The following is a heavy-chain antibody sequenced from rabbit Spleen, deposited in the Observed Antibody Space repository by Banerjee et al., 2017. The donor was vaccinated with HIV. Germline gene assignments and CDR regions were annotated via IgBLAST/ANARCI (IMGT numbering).Heavy chain of an antibody. V-gene: IGHV1S45*01. CDR3: ARGGYYAGYGGGLHL. CDR1: GFSGSSGYY. J-gene: IGHJ4*01. CDR2: VGSGATGNT. Sequence: QEQLVESGGGLVPPGASLTLTCETSGFSGSSGYYMRLVRPAPGKGLEWIGCVGSGATGNTYYASWAKGRFTISKTSSTTLTLQMTSLTAADTATYFCARGGYYAGYGGGLHLWGQGTLVTVS. D-gene: IGHD7-1*01.